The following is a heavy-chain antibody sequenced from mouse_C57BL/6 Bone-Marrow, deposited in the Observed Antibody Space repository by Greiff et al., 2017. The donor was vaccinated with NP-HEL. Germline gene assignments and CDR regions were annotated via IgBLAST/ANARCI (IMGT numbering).Heavy chain of an antibody. D-gene: IGHD2-5*01. Sequence: EVHLVESGGDLVKPGGSLKLSCAASGFTFSSYGMSWVRQTPDKRLEWVATISSGGSYTYYPDSVKGRFTISRDNAKNTLYLQMSSLKSEDTAMYYCARRSNYGAWFAYWGQGTLVTVSA. CDR2: ISSGGSYT. CDR1: GFTFSSYG. CDR3: ARRSNYGAWFAY. V-gene: IGHV5-6*01. J-gene: IGHJ3*01.